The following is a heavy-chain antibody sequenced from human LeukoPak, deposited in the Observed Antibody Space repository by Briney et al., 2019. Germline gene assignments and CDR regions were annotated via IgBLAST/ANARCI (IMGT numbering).Heavy chain of an antibody. D-gene: IGHD6-19*01. CDR2: IISSSSYI. V-gene: IGHV3-21*01. CDR3: ARHGYSSGWSIPGLSDAFDI. CDR1: GFTFSSYS. J-gene: IGHJ3*02. Sequence: PGGSLRLSCAASGFTFSSYSMNWVRQAPGKGLEWVSSIISSSSYIYYADSVKGRFTTSRDNAKNSLYLQMNSLRAEDTAVYYCARHGYSSGWSIPGLSDAFDIWGQGTMVTVSS.